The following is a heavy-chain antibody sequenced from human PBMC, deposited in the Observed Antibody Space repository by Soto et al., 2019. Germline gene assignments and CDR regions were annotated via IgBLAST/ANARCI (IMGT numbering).Heavy chain of an antibody. V-gene: IGHV3-11*06. J-gene: IGHJ2*01. D-gene: IGHD1-26*01. CDR3: ARLRVGVNWYFDL. Sequence: QMQLVESGGGLVKPGGSLRISCAASGFNFGDYYMSWVRQAPGKGLEWVSFVSSTGSYTKYSDSVGGRFTVSRDNGKNSLHLQLNSLRVEDTAVYYCARLRVGVNWYFDLWGRGTLVTVSS. CDR1: GFNFGDYY. CDR2: VSSTGSYT.